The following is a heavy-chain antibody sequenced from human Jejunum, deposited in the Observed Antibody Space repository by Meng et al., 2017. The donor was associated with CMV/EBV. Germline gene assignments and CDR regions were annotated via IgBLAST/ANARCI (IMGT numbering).Heavy chain of an antibody. D-gene: IGHD1-26*01. CDR2: ISDNGGST. CDR3: ARDQSGNYPFNWFDP. CDR1: FTVSTSS. V-gene: IGHV3-64*01. Sequence: FTVSTSSMRCVRQAPRKGLKYVSTISDNGGSTYYTNSMKGRFTISRDNSKNTQYLQMGSLRAENMAVYYCARDQSGNYPFNWFDPWGQGTLVTVSS. J-gene: IGHJ5*02.